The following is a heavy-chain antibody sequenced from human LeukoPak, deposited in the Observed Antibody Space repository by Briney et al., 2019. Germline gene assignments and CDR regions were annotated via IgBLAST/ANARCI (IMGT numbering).Heavy chain of an antibody. V-gene: IGHV4-30-2*01. Sequence: SETLSLTCTVSGGSISSGGNYWSWIRQPPGKGLEWIGYIYHSGSTYYNPSLKSRVTISVDRSKNQFSLKLSSVTAADTAVYYCARGRIYSSANHFDYWGQGTLVTVSS. D-gene: IGHD2-21*01. CDR3: ARGRIYSSANHFDY. CDR1: GGSISSGGNY. J-gene: IGHJ4*02. CDR2: IYHSGST.